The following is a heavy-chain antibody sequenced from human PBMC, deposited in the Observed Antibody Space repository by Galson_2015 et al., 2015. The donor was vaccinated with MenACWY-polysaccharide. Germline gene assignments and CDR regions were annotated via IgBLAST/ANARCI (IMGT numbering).Heavy chain of an antibody. CDR2: IKQDGSEK. J-gene: IGHJ4*02. V-gene: IGHV3-7*01. CDR3: ARALWFGELFNY. CDR1: GFAFSSYW. D-gene: IGHD3-10*01. Sequence: SLRLSCAASGFAFSSYWMSWVRQAPGKGLEWVAYIKQDGSEKYYVDSVKGRFTISRDNAKNSLYLQMNSLRTEDTAAYYCARALWFGELFNYWGQGTLVTVSS.